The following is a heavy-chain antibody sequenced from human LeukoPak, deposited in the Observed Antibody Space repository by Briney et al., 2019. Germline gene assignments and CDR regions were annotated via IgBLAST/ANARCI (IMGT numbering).Heavy chain of an antibody. Sequence: GASVKVSCKASGYTFTSYAMHWVRQAPGQRLEWMGWINAGNGNTKYSQKFQGRVTITRDTSASTAYMELSSLRAEDTAVYYCARDPEAAIPGNWFDPWGQGTLVTVSS. J-gene: IGHJ5*02. D-gene: IGHD2-21*02. V-gene: IGHV1-3*01. CDR1: GYTFTSYA. CDR3: ARDPEAAIPGNWFDP. CDR2: INAGNGNT.